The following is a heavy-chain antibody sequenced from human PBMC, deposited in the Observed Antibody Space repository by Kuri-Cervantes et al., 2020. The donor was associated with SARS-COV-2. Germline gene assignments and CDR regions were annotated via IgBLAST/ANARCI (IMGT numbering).Heavy chain of an antibody. CDR1: GFALSDFG. D-gene: IGHD3-3*01. CDR3: ARHNYDFWSGPVDY. CDR2: IYYSGST. J-gene: IGHJ4*02. V-gene: IGHV4-59*08. Sequence: GSLRLSCTASGFALSDFGMSWVRQAPGKGLEWIGYIYYSGSTNYNPSLKGRVTISVDTSKNQFSLKLSSVTAADTAVYYCARHNYDFWSGPVDYWGQGTLVTVSS.